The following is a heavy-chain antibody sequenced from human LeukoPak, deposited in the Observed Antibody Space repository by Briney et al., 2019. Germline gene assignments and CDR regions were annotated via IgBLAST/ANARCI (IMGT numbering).Heavy chain of an antibody. CDR3: STLTSRGLSDS. J-gene: IGHJ4*02. V-gene: IGHV3-15*07. CDR1: GFTFTNAW. D-gene: IGHD1-20*01. Sequence: GGSLRLSCAAPGFTFTNAWMNWVRQAPGKGLEWVGRIKSKADGETIDYAAPVKGRFTFSRDDSKNMLYLQMNSLKSEDTAVYYCSTLTSRGLSDSWGQGTPVTVSS. CDR2: IKSKADGETI.